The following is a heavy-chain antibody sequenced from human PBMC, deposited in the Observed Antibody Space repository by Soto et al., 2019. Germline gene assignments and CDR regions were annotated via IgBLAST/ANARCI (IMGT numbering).Heavy chain of an antibody. J-gene: IGHJ4*02. CDR3: ARGKLTSYFDY. Sequence: SETLSLTCTVSGGSISSYYWSWIRQPPGKGLEWIGYFYYSGSTNYNPSLKSRVTVSVDTSKNQFSLKLSSVTAAETAVYYCARGKLTSYFDYCGKGTLVTVS. CDR2: FYYSGST. V-gene: IGHV4-59*01. CDR1: GGSISSYY. D-gene: IGHD1-1*01.